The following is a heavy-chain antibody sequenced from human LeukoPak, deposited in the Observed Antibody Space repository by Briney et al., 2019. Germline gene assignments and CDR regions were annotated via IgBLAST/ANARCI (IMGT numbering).Heavy chain of an antibody. CDR3: ARGRYSAGDNWFDP. V-gene: IGHV4-59*01. Sequence: SETLSLTCTVSGGSITSSYWSWIRQSPGKGLEWIGYIHYTGSTNYNPPLKSRVTMLIDTSKNQFSLKLSSVTAADTAVYYCARGRYSAGDNWFDPWGQGTLVTVSS. D-gene: IGHD3-9*01. J-gene: IGHJ5*02. CDR1: GGSITSSY. CDR2: IHYTGST.